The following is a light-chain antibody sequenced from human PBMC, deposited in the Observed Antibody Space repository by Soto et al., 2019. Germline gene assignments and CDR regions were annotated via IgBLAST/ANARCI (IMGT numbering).Light chain of an antibody. J-gene: IGKJ5*01. CDR1: QSVSSSY. CDR2: GAS. Sequence: EIVLTQSPGTLSLSPGERTTLSCRASQSVSSSYLAWYQQKPGQAPRLLIYGASSRATGIPDRFSGSGSGTDFTLSISRLEPEDFAVYYCQQYGSSPPLITFGQGTRL. V-gene: IGKV3-20*01. CDR3: QQYGSSPPLIT.